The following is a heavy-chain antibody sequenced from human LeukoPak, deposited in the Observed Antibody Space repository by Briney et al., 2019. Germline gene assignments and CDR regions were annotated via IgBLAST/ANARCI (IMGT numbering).Heavy chain of an antibody. CDR2: INHSGST. CDR3: ARGGPPSRVKWLLDAFDI. CDR1: GGSFSGYY. J-gene: IGHJ3*02. D-gene: IGHD3-22*01. V-gene: IGHV4-34*01. Sequence: PSETLSLTCAVYGGSFSGYYWSWIRQPPGKGLEWIGEINHSGSTNYNPSLKSRVTISVDTSKNQVSLKLSSVTAADTAVYYCARGGPPSRVKWLLDAFDIWGQGTMVTVSS.